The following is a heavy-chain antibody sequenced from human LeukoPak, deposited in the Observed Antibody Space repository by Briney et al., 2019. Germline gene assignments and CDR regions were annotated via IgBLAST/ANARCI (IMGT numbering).Heavy chain of an antibody. Sequence: GGSLRLSCAASGFTFSSYALSWVRQAPGKGLEWVSAISGSGGSTYYADSVKGRFTISRDNSKNTVYLQMNSLRAEDTGVYYCARDRLEAVTDDDYFDYWGQGTLVTVSS. CDR3: ARDRLEAVTDDDYFDY. J-gene: IGHJ4*02. CDR2: ISGSGGST. V-gene: IGHV3-23*01. D-gene: IGHD2-21*02. CDR1: GFTFSSYA.